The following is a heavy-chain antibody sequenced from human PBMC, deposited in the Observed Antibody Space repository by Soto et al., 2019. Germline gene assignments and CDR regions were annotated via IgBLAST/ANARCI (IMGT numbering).Heavy chain of an antibody. CDR1: GCTFSNYR. Sequence: GGSLRLSCAASGCTFSNYRMNWVRQAPGKGLEWVSSISGGSSYIYYADSVKGRFAISRDNAKNSVYLQMNSLKTEDTAVYYCVRSTTGEGCFDYWGQGALVTAPQ. CDR2: ISGGSSYI. J-gene: IGHJ4*02. D-gene: IGHD1-1*01. CDR3: VRSTTGEGCFDY. V-gene: IGHV3-21*04.